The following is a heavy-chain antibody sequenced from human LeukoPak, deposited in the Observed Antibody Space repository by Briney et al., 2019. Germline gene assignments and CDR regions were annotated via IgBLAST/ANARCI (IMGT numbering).Heavy chain of an antibody. Sequence: ASVKVSCKASGYTFSGYDINWVRQATGQGLEWMGWMNPNSGNRGYAQKFQGRVTMTRNTSISTAYMELSSLRSEDTAVYYCARVYSSSGGDAFDIWGQGTMVTVSS. CDR3: ARVYSSSGGDAFDI. CDR2: MNPNSGNR. J-gene: IGHJ3*02. CDR1: GYTFSGYD. V-gene: IGHV1-8*01. D-gene: IGHD6-6*01.